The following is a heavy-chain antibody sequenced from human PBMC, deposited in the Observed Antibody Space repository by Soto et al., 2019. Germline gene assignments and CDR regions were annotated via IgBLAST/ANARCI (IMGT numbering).Heavy chain of an antibody. J-gene: IGHJ5*02. CDR3: ARVASGSWNWFDP. D-gene: IGHD1-26*01. CDR1: GFTFRSYW. V-gene: IGHV3-74*01. Sequence: EVQLVESGGGLVQPGGSLRLSCAASGFTFRSYWMHWVRQAPGKGLVWVSRINSNGSSTSYADSVKGRFTISRDNAKNTLYLQMNSLRAEDTAVYYCARVASGSWNWFDPWGQGTLVTVSS. CDR2: INSNGSST.